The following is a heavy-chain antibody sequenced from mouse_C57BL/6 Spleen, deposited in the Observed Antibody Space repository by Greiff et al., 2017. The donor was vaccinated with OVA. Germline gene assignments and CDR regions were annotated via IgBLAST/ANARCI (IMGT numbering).Heavy chain of an antibody. V-gene: IGHV1-53*01. CDR3: ARSRITTVVAKGFDY. Sequence: QVQLQQPGTDLVKPGASVKLSCKASGYTFTSYWMHWVKQRPGQGLEWIGNINPSNGGTNYNEKFKSKATLTVDKSSSTAYMQLSSLTSEDSAVYYCARSRITTVVAKGFDYWGQGTTLTVSS. CDR2: INPSNGGT. CDR1: GYTFTSYW. D-gene: IGHD1-1*01. J-gene: IGHJ2*01.